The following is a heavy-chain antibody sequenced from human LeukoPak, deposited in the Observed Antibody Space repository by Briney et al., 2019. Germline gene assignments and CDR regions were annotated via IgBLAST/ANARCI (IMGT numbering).Heavy chain of an antibody. V-gene: IGHV3-30*04. CDR3: ARGPASNTYYYDSSGYYGPYYFDY. CDR2: ISYDGSNK. D-gene: IGHD3-22*01. Sequence: GRSLRLSCAASGFTFSSYAMHWVRQAPGKGLEGVAVISYDGSNKYYADSVKGRFTISRDNSKNTLYLQMNSLRAEDTAVYYCARGPASNTYYYDSSGYYGPYYFDYWGQGTLVTVSS. J-gene: IGHJ4*02. CDR1: GFTFSSYA.